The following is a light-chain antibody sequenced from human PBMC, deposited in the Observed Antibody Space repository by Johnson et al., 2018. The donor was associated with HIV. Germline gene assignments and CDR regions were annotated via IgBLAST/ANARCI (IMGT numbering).Light chain of an antibody. CDR1: SSNIGNNY. V-gene: IGLV1-47*01. CDR3: AVWDDSLSAYL. Sequence: QSVLTQPPSVSAAPGQKVTISCSGSSSNIGNNYVSWYQQLPGTAPKVLIYENNKRPSGVPDRFSGSKSGTSASLAISGLRSEDEADYYCAVWDDSLSAYLFGAGTRITVL. J-gene: IGLJ1*01. CDR2: ENN.